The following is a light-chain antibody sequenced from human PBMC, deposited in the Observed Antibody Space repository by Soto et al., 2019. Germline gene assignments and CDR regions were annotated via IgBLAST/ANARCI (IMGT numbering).Light chain of an antibody. J-gene: IGKJ4*01. Sequence: EIVLTQSPATLSLSPEERATLSCRASQSVSSYLAWYQQKPGQAPRLLIYDASNRATGIPARFSGSGSGTDFTLTISSLEPEDFAVYYCQQRSKWPLTFGGGTKVEIK. V-gene: IGKV3-11*01. CDR1: QSVSSY. CDR3: QQRSKWPLT. CDR2: DAS.